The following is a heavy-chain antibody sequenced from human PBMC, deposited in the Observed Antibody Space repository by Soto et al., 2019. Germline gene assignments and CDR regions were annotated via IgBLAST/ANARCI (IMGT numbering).Heavy chain of an antibody. CDR2: INHSGST. D-gene: IGHD3-3*01. CDR1: GGSFSGYY. CDR3: ARGRSVYYDFWSGPMGGAFDI. V-gene: IGHV4-34*01. J-gene: IGHJ3*02. Sequence: SETLSLTCAVYGGSFSGYYWSWIRQPPGKGLEWIGEINHSGSTNYNPSLKSRVTISVDTSKNQFSLKLSSVTAADTAVYYCARGRSVYYDFWSGPMGGAFDIWGQGTMVTVS.